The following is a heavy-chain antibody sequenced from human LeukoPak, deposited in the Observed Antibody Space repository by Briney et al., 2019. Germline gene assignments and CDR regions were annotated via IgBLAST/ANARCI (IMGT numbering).Heavy chain of an antibody. CDR1: GYSISSGYY. CDR2: IYHSGST. CDR3: AREAGYDILTGYYGPNWFDP. V-gene: IGHV4-38-2*02. J-gene: IGHJ5*02. D-gene: IGHD3-9*01. Sequence: SETLSLTCAVSGYSISSGYYWGWIRQPPGKGLEWIGSIYHSGSTYYNPSLKSRVTISVDTSKNQFSLKLSSVTAADTAVYYCAREAGYDILTGYYGPNWFDPWGQGTLVTVSS.